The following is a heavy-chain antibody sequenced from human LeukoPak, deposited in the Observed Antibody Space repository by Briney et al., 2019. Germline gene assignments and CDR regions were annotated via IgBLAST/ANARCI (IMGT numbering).Heavy chain of an antibody. CDR2: INWNGGST. Sequence: PAGSLRLSCAASGFTFDDYGMSWVRQAPGKGLEWVSGINWNGGSTGYADSVKGRFTISRDNAKSSLYLQMNSPRAEDTALYYCASGGIYYGAAFDFWGQGSLVTVSA. J-gene: IGHJ4*02. CDR1: GFTFDDYG. V-gene: IGHV3-20*04. D-gene: IGHD1-26*01. CDR3: ASGGIYYGAAFDF.